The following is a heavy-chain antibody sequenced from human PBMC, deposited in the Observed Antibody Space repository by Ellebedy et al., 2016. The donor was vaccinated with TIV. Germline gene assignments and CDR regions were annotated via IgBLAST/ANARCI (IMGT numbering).Heavy chain of an antibody. CDR1: GLTFSNKHNYW. J-gene: IGHJ4*02. Sequence: GGSLRLSCVASGLTFSNKHNYWTSWVRQAPGKGLEWLANIKKDGSERYYVDSVKGRFIISRDNAKNSVYLQMNSLRAEDTAVYYCARDLGHSGYDLFGSWGQGTLVTVSA. CDR3: ARDLGHSGYDLFGS. D-gene: IGHD5-12*01. CDR2: IKKDGSER. V-gene: IGHV3-7*03.